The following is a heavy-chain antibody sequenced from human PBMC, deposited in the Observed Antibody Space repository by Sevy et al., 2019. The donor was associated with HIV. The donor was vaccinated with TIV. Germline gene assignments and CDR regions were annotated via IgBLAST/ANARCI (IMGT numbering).Heavy chain of an antibody. CDR1: GFTFSSYG. CDR3: AKEGYDSSGSSYFDN. CDR2: ISFDGTKK. Sequence: GGSLRLSCAASGFTFSSYGMHWVRQAPGKGLEWVAIISFDGTKKYYADSVEGRFTISRDNSRNTLYLQMNSVRTDDTAVYYCAKEGYDSSGSSYFDNWGQGTQVTVSS. V-gene: IGHV3-30*18. D-gene: IGHD3-22*01. J-gene: IGHJ4*02.